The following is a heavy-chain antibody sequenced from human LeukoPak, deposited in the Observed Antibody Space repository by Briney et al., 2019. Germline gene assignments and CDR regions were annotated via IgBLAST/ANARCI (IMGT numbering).Heavy chain of an antibody. J-gene: IGHJ4*02. Sequence: GASVKVSCKASGYTFTSYAMHWVRQAPGQRLEWMGWINAGNGNTKYSQKFQGRVTITRDTSESTAYMELSSLRSEDTAVYYCARGKLRYFDWCDYWGQGTLVTVSS. CDR2: INAGNGNT. D-gene: IGHD3-9*01. CDR1: GYTFTSYA. V-gene: IGHV1-3*01. CDR3: ARGKLRYFDWCDY.